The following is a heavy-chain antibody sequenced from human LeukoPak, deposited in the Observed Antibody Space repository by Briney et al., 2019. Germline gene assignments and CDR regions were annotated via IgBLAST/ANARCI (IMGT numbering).Heavy chain of an antibody. Sequence: GGSLRLSCAASGFTFSSYWMSWVRQAPGKGLEWVADIKQDGSEKYYVDSVKGRFTISRDNAKNLLYLQMNSLRAEDTAVYYCARELGYCSSTSCSTDYWGQGTLVTVSS. CDR3: ARELGYCSSTSCSTDY. CDR1: GFTFSSYW. J-gene: IGHJ4*02. D-gene: IGHD2-2*01. CDR2: IKQDGSEK. V-gene: IGHV3-7*01.